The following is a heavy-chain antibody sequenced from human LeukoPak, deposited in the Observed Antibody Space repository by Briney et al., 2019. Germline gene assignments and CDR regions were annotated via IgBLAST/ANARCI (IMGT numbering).Heavy chain of an antibody. Sequence: SETLSLTCAVYGGSFSGYYWSWIRQPPGKGLEWIGEINHSGSTNYNPSLKSRVTISVDTSKNQFSLKLSSVTAADTAVYYCVRLTGYYDFWSGYYRPRPCYFDYWGQGTLVTVSS. CDR1: GGSFSGYY. CDR2: INHSGST. D-gene: IGHD3-3*01. V-gene: IGHV4-34*01. J-gene: IGHJ4*02. CDR3: VRLTGYYDFWSGYYRPRPCYFDY.